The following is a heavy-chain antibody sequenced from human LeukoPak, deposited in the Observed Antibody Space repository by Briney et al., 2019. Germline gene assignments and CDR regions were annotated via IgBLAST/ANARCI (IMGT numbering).Heavy chain of an antibody. Sequence: GGSLRLSCAASGFTFSDYYMSWIRQAPGKGLEWVSYISSSGSTIYYADSVKGRFTISRDNAKNSLYLQMNSLRAEDTAVYYCASAKYCSSTSCYNWFDPWGQGTLVTVSS. CDR3: ASAKYCSSTSCYNWFDP. V-gene: IGHV3-11*04. CDR1: GFTFSDYY. J-gene: IGHJ5*02. CDR2: ISSSGSTI. D-gene: IGHD2-2*01.